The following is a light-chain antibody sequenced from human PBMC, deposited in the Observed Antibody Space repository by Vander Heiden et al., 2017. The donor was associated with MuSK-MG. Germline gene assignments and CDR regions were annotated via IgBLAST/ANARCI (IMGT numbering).Light chain of an antibody. CDR2: GVS. CDR3: GSYSIRTLL. Sequence: QSALTQPAYVSASPGQSITISCTGTSSDIGAYDHVSWYQQESGKAPILLIYGVSRRPSGVSDRFSGSRSGNTASLTISGLQAEDEADYYCGSYSIRTLLFGGGTRLTVL. CDR1: SSDIGAYDH. V-gene: IGLV2-14*01. J-gene: IGLJ2*01.